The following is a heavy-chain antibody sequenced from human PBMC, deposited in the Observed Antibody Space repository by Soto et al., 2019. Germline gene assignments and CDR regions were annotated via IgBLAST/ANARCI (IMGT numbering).Heavy chain of an antibody. Sequence: QVQLVQSGSEVKKPGSSVKVSCRASGGTVSSYTFSWVRQSPGQGLEWMGRIISILDLANYAPKFQGRVTITADKASITACVELSSLRSEDTAGYYCATTRTVGLYGDYALDVWGPGTRVTVSS. CDR3: ATTRTVGLYGDYALDV. D-gene: IGHD4-17*01. CDR2: IISILDLA. V-gene: IGHV1-69*02. J-gene: IGHJ6*02. CDR1: GGTVSSYT.